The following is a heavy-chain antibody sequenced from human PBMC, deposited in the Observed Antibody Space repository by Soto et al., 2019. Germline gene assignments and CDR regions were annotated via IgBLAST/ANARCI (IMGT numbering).Heavy chain of an antibody. V-gene: IGHV4-61*01. CDR3: ARLRSLAAAGTFDY. Sequence: SATLSLTCTVSGGSVSSGSYCWGWIRQPPGKGLEWIGYIFYSGSTNYNPSLKSRVTISVDTSKTQFSLKLSSVTAADTAVYYCARLRSLAAAGTFDYWGQGTLVTVSS. CDR2: IFYSGST. CDR1: GGSVSSGSYC. D-gene: IGHD6-13*01. J-gene: IGHJ4*02.